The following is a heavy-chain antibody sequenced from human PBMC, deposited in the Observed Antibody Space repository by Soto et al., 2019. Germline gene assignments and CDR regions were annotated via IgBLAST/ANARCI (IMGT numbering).Heavy chain of an antibody. J-gene: IGHJ6*02. V-gene: IGHV3-74*01. D-gene: IGHD6-6*01. CDR1: GFTFSSYW. Sequence: PGGSLRLSCAASGFTFSSYWMHWVRQAPGKGLVWVSHINNDGSSTNYADSVKGRFTISRDNAKNTLYLQMNSLRAEDTAVYYCARVARSSSSEGSRYVYYYYYGMDVWGQGTTVTVSS. CDR3: ARVARSSSSEGSRYVYYYYYGMDV. CDR2: INNDGSST.